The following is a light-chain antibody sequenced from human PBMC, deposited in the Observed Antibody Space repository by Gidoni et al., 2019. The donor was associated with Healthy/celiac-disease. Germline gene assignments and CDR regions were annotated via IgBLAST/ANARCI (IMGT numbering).Light chain of an antibody. J-gene: IGKJ4*01. CDR1: QSVSSY. CDR2: DAS. CDR3: QQEVT. V-gene: IGKV3-11*01. Sequence: IVLTQSPATLSLSPGERATLSCRASQSVSSYLAWYQQKPGQAPRLLIYDASNRATGIPARFSGSGSGTDFTLTISSLEPEDFAVYYCQQEVTFGGGTKVEIK.